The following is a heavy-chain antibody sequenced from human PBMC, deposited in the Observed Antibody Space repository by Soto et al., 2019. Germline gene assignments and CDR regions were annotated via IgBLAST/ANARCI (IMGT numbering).Heavy chain of an antibody. CDR3: ASRGYDFWSGYPAPYYYYYGMDV. CDR1: GYTFTSYG. J-gene: IGHJ6*02. Sequence: SVKVSCKASGYTFTSYGISWVRQAPGQGLEWMGWMNPNSGNTGYAQKFQGRVTMTRNTSISTAYMELSSLRSEDTAVYYCASRGYDFWSGYPAPYYYYYGMDVWGQ. CDR2: MNPNSGNT. V-gene: IGHV1-8*02. D-gene: IGHD3-3*01.